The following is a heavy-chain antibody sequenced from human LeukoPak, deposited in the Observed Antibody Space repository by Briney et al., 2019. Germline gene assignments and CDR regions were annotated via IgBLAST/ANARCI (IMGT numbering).Heavy chain of an antibody. V-gene: IGHV1-18*01. Sequence: GASVKVSCKASGYTFTSYGISWVRQAPGQGLEWMGWISAYSGNTNYAQKLQGRVIMTTDTSTSTAYMELRSLRSDDTAVYYCARAVHYDYSWFDPWGQGTLVTVSS. CDR3: ARAVHYDYSWFDP. J-gene: IGHJ5*02. CDR1: GYTFTSYG. CDR2: ISAYSGNT. D-gene: IGHD3-3*01.